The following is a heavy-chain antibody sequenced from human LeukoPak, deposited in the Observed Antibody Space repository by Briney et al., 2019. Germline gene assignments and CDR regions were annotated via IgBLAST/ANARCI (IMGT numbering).Heavy chain of an antibody. V-gene: IGHV4-61*02. CDR1: GGSISSGSYY. CDR2: IYTSGST. CDR3: ARATTTYYFDS. J-gene: IGHJ4*02. Sequence: SQTLSLTCTVSGGSISSGSYYWSWIRQPAGKGLEWIGRIYTSGSTNYNSPLESRITISLDTSKNQFSLKLTSLTAADTAVYYCARATTTYYFDSWGQGILVTVSS. D-gene: IGHD4-11*01.